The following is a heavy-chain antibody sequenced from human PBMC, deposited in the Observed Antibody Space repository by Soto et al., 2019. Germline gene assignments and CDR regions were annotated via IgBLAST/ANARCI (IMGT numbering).Heavy chain of an antibody. Sequence: QITLKESGPPLVKPTQTLTLTCTFSGFSLSTSGVGVGWIRQPPGKALEWLALIYWDDDKRYSPSLKSRLTITKDTSKNQVVLTMTNMDPVDTATYYCAHRRGVRADMAFDYWGQGTLVTVSS. J-gene: IGHJ4*02. CDR1: GFSLSTSGVG. CDR2: IYWDDDK. D-gene: IGHD3-10*01. CDR3: AHRRGVRADMAFDY. V-gene: IGHV2-5*02.